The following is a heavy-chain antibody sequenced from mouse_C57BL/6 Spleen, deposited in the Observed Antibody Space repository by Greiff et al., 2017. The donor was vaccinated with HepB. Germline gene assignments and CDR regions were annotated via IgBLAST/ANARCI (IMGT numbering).Heavy chain of an antibody. J-gene: IGHJ1*03. CDR3: AREGTGTWYFDV. CDR1: GYTFTSYG. Sequence: VKLMESGAELARPGASVKLSCKASGYTFTSYGISWVKQRTGQGLEWIGEIYPRSGNTYYNEKFKGKATLTADKSSSTAYMELRSLTSEDSAVYFCAREGTGTWYFDVWGTGTTVTVSS. D-gene: IGHD4-1*01. V-gene: IGHV1-81*01. CDR2: IYPRSGNT.